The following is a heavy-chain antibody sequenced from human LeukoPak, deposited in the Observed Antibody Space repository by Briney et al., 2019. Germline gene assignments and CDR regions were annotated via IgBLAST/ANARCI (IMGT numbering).Heavy chain of an antibody. CDR2: IYYSGST. V-gene: IGHV4-31*03. CDR3: ARVVPAAIRARKAFDI. CDR1: GGSISSGGYY. D-gene: IGHD2-2*02. Sequence: SETLSLTCTVSGGSISSGGYYWSWIRQHPGKGLEWIGYIYYSGSTYYNPSLKSRVTISVDTSKSQFSLKLSSVTAADTAVYYCARVVPAAIRARKAFDIWGQGTMVTVSS. J-gene: IGHJ3*02.